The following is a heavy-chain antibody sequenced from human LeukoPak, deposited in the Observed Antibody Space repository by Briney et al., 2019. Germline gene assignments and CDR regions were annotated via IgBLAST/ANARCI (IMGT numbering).Heavy chain of an antibody. Sequence: GGSLRLSCAASGFTFSSYGMHWVRQAPGKGLEWVAVIWYDGSNKYYADSVKGRFTISRDNSKNTPYLQMNSLRAEDTAVYYCARDRVAVAGRDAFDIWGQGTMVTVSS. J-gene: IGHJ3*02. CDR2: IWYDGSNK. CDR1: GFTFSSYG. CDR3: ARDRVAVAGRDAFDI. D-gene: IGHD6-19*01. V-gene: IGHV3-33*01.